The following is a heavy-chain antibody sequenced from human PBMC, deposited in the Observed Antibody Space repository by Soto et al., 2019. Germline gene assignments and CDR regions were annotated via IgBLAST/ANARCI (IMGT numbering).Heavy chain of an antibody. Sequence: ASVKVSCKASGGTFSSYAISWVRQAPGQGLEWMGGIIPIFGTANYAQKFQGRVTITAGESTSTAYMELSSLRSEDTAVYYCAKTGYSSGWYLFGMDVWGQGTTVTVSS. CDR3: AKTGYSSGWYLFGMDV. J-gene: IGHJ6*02. CDR2: IIPIFGTA. V-gene: IGHV1-69*13. D-gene: IGHD6-19*01. CDR1: GGTFSSYA.